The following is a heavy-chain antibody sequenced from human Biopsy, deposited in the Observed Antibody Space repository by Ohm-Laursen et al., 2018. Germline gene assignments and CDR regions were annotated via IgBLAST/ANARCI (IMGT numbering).Heavy chain of an antibody. V-gene: IGHV1-8*01. CDR1: GYTFTSYD. CDR3: GRAVRNQLLTDP. J-gene: IGHJ5*02. D-gene: IGHD1-7*01. CDR2: LNPVSGNS. Sequence: SVKVSCKASGYTFTSYDITWVRQASGQGPEWIGWLNPVSGNSNFGQKFRGRITVTSDTSISTAYMELSGLTSDDTATYYCGRAVRNQLLTDPWGQGTLVTVTS.